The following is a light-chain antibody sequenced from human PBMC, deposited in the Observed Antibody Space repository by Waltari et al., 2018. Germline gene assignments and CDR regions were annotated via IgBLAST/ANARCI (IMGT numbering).Light chain of an antibody. CDR2: KSS. V-gene: IGKV1-5*03. CDR3: QQSYNTPLT. CDR1: QHISAW. Sequence: DIQLTQSPSTLSASIGDRVTITCRASQHISAWLAWSQQKPGKAPKLLIYKSSSSGSGVSSRFTGSGSGTDFTLTISGLQPDDFATYYCQQSYNTPLTFGGGTKVEIK. J-gene: IGKJ4*01.